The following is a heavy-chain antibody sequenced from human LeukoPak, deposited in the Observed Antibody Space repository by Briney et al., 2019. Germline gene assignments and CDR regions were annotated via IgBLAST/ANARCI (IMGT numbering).Heavy chain of an antibody. CDR3: ANKGGSYDY. CDR1: GFTFSSYS. J-gene: IGHJ4*02. V-gene: IGHV3-21*01. D-gene: IGHD1-26*01. CDR2: ISSSSSYI. Sequence: GGSLRLSCAASGFTFSSYSMNWVRQAPGKGLEWVSSISSSSSYIYHADSVKGRFTISRDNAKNSLYLQMNSLRAEDTAVYYCANKGGSYDYWGQGTLITVSS.